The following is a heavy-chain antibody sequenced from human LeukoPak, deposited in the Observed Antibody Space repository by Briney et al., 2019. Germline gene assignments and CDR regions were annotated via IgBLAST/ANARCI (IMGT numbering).Heavy chain of an antibody. J-gene: IGHJ6*02. Sequence: GGSLRLSCAASGFTFSTYWMHWVRQASGKGLVWVSRINRDGSGTSYVDSVKGRFTISRDNAKNTVYLQMNSLRAEDTAVYYCARDSNYGMDIWGQGTTVTVSS. CDR2: INRDGSGT. CDR1: GFTFSTYW. V-gene: IGHV3-74*01. CDR3: ARDSNYGMDI.